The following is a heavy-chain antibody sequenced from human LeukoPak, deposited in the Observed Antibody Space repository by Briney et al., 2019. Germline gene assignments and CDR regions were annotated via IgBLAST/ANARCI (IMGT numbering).Heavy chain of an antibody. CDR1: DISFNDFG. D-gene: IGHD2-15*01. V-gene: IGHV3-30*19. CDR2: TTYDGSKK. J-gene: IGHJ4*02. Sequence: GGSLRLSCAASDISFNDFGIHWVRQAPGKGLEWVAFTTYDGSKKFYADSVRGRFTISRDNSKNTLYLQMNSLRAEDTAVYYCARDYCSGGSCYIDYWGQGTLVTVSS. CDR3: ARDYCSGGSCYIDY.